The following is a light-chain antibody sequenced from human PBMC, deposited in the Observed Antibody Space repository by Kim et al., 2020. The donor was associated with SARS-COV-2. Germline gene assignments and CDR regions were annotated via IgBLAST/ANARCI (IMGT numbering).Light chain of an antibody. CDR1: QSVLYRSNNKNC. Sequence: RVTMNCRSGQSVLYRSNNKNCLAWYQQKPGQPPKLVIYWASTRESGVPDRFSGSGSGTDFTLTISSLQAEDVAVYYCQQYLSSPFTFGQGTKLEI. CDR3: QQYLSSPFT. J-gene: IGKJ2*01. V-gene: IGKV4-1*01. CDR2: WAS.